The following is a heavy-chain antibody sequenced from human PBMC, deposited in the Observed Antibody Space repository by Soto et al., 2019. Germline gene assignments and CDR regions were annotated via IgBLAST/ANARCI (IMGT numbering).Heavy chain of an antibody. J-gene: IGHJ6*02. V-gene: IGHV3-33*01. Sequence: GGSLRLSCAASGFTFSSYGMHWVRQAPGKGLEWVAVIWYDGSNKYYADSVKGRFTISRDNSKNTLYLQMNSLRAEDTAVYYCARDLGYSGYERFYYYYGMDVWGQGTTVTVSS. CDR1: GFTFSSYG. D-gene: IGHD5-12*01. CDR2: IWYDGSNK. CDR3: ARDLGYSGYERFYYYYGMDV.